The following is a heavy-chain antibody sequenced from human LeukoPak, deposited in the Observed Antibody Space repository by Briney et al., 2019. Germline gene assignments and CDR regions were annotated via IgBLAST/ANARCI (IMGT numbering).Heavy chain of an antibody. J-gene: IGHJ6*02. CDR3: ASSSSWYGYYYYYGMDV. V-gene: IGHV3-23*01. CDR2: ISGSGGST. D-gene: IGHD6-13*01. Sequence: PGRSLRLSCAASGFTFSSYAMSWVRQSPGKGLEWVSAISGSGGSTYYADSVKGRFTISRDNSKNTLYLQMNSLRAEDTAVYYCASSSSWYGYYYYYGMDVWGQGTTVTVSS. CDR1: GFTFSSYA.